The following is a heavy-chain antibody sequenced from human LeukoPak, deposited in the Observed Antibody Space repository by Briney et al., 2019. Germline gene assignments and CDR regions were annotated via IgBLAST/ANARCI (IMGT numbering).Heavy chain of an antibody. D-gene: IGHD6-19*01. CDR2: IYYSGST. CDR3: ARQSTIQLYSNGLKYYFDY. CDR1: GGSISSSSYY. Sequence: SETLSLTCTVSGGSISSSSYYWGWIRQPPGKGLEWIGSIYYSGSTYYNPSLKSRVTISVDTSKNQFSLKLSSVTAADTAVYYCARQSTIQLYSNGLKYYFDYWGQGTLVTVSS. J-gene: IGHJ4*02. V-gene: IGHV4-39*01.